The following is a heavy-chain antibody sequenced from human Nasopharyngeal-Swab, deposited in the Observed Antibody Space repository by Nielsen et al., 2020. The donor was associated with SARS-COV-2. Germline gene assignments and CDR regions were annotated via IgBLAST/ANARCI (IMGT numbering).Heavy chain of an antibody. CDR2: ISSSSSYI. J-gene: IGHJ3*02. V-gene: IGHV3-21*01. Sequence: GESLKISCAASGFTFSSYSMNWVRQAPGKGLEWVSSISSSSSYIYYADSVKGRFTISRDNAKNSLYLQMNSLRAEDTAVYYCASDCSGGSCYLGNIWGQGTMVTVSS. CDR3: ASDCSGGSCYLGNI. D-gene: IGHD2-15*01. CDR1: GFTFSSYS.